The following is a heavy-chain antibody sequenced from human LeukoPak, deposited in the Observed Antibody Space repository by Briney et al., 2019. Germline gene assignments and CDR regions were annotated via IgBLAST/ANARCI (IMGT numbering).Heavy chain of an antibody. D-gene: IGHD3-22*01. Sequence: SETLSLTCTVSGGSISSYYWSWIRQPPGKGLEWIGYIYTSGSTNYNPSLKSRVTISVDTSKNQFSLKLSSVTAADTAVYYCARFNPYDSSGYLDYWGQGTLVTVSS. J-gene: IGHJ4*02. CDR2: IYTSGST. CDR1: GGSISSYY. V-gene: IGHV4-4*08. CDR3: ARFNPYDSSGYLDY.